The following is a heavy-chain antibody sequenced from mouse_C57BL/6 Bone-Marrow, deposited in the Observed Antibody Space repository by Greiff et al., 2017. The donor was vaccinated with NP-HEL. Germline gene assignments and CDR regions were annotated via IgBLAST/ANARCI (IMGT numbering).Heavy chain of an antibody. CDR3: ARRGNGWAGFAY. CDR2: ISNLAYSI. Sequence: EVKVEESGGGLVQPGGSLKLSCAASGFTFSDYGMAWVRQAPRKGPEWVAFISNLAYSIYYADTVTGRFPISRDNAKNTLDLEMSSLRSEDTAMYYCARRGNGWAGFAYWGQGTLVTVSA. CDR1: GFTFSDYG. V-gene: IGHV5-15*04. D-gene: IGHD2-1*01. J-gene: IGHJ3*01.